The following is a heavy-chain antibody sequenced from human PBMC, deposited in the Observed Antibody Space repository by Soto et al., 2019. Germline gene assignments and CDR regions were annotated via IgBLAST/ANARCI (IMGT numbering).Heavy chain of an antibody. D-gene: IGHD3-16*01. V-gene: IGHV1-3*01. J-gene: IGHJ4*02. CDR2: ISAGNGNT. Sequence: QVQLVQSGAEVKKPGASVKVSCKASGYTFTNYAMHWVRQAPGQRLEWMGWISAGNGNTKYSQKCQGRVTITRDTSASTAYRDLSSLRSEDATVYYWAGGPGGPDGPGDYWGQGTRVTVFS. CDR3: AGGPGGPDGPGDY. CDR1: GYTFTNYA.